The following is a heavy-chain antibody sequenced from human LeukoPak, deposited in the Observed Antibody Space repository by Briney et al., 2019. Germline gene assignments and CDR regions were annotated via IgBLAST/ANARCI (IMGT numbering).Heavy chain of an antibody. J-gene: IGHJ4*02. V-gene: IGHV3-30-3*01. CDR2: ISYDGSNK. CDR3: ARAGYYDSSGYYGFDY. Sequence: GGSLRLSCAASGFTFSNYAIHWVRQAPGKGLEWVAVISYDGSNKYYADSVKGRFTISRDNAKNSLYLQMNSLRAEDTAVYYCARAGYYDSSGYYGFDYWGQGTLVTVSS. D-gene: IGHD3-22*01. CDR1: GFTFSNYA.